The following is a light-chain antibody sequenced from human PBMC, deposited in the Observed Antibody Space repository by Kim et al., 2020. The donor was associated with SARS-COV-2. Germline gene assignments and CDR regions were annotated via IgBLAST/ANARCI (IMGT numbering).Light chain of an antibody. CDR3: QQYSKWLT. J-gene: IGKJ5*01. CDR2: GAS. V-gene: IGKV3-15*01. Sequence: SLPPEDRALPSRRASHINRSNLAWYQQKPGQAPRLLIYGASTRATGIPDRFSGSGSGTEFTFTISSLQSEDFAVYYCQQYSKWLTFGQGTRLEIK. CDR1: HINRSN.